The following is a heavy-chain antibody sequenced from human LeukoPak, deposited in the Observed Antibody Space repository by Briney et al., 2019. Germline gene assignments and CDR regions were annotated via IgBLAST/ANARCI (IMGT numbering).Heavy chain of an antibody. Sequence: ASVKVSCKASGGTFMSYAISWVRQAPGQGREWMGGIIPIFGTANYAQKFQGRVTITADESTSTAYMELSSLRSEDTAVYYCARDGNDFWSRNAFDIWGQGTMVTVSP. CDR1: GGTFMSYA. J-gene: IGHJ3*02. D-gene: IGHD3-3*01. V-gene: IGHV1-69*13. CDR3: ARDGNDFWSRNAFDI. CDR2: IIPIFGTA.